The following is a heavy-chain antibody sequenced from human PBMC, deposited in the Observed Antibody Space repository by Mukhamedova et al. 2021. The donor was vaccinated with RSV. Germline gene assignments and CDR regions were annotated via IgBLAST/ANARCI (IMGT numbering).Heavy chain of an antibody. CDR2: INYDGGQT. D-gene: IGHD1-7*01. J-gene: IGHJ4*02. V-gene: IGHV3-7*01. CDR1: GFSFSDYW. CDR3: TRSEL. Sequence: GFSFSDYWLGWVRLTPGKGLQWVASINYDGGQTEYLDSLKGRFTISRDNAKRSLYLQINNVRVEDTAVYHCTRSELWGQGTLVTVS.